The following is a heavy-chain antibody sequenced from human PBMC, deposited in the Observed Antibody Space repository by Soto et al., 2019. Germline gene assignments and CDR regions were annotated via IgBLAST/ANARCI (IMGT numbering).Heavy chain of an antibody. Sequence: ASVKVSCKASGYTFTGYYMHWVRQAPGQGLEWMGWINPNSGGTNYAQKFQGRVTMTRGTSISTAYMELSRLRSDDTAVYYCARYPEHCSSTSCYVIGFDPWGQGTLVTVSS. D-gene: IGHD2-2*01. J-gene: IGHJ5*02. CDR2: INPNSGGT. CDR1: GYTFTGYY. CDR3: ARYPEHCSSTSCYVIGFDP. V-gene: IGHV1-2*02.